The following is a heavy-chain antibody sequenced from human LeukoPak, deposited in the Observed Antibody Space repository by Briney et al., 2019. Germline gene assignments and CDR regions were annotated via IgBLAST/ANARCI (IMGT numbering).Heavy chain of an antibody. V-gene: IGHV3-23*01. CDR3: AKWGDYDILTGYYVSDF. D-gene: IGHD3-9*01. CDR1: GFIFRNYA. Sequence: GASLRLSCEASGFIFRNYAMSWVRQAPGKGLEGGSAITGSGDTTYYADSLEGGFTISRDNSKNTLYVEMNTLRAEDTAVYYCAKWGDYDILTGYYVSDFWGQGTLVTVSS. CDR2: ITGSGDTT. J-gene: IGHJ4*02.